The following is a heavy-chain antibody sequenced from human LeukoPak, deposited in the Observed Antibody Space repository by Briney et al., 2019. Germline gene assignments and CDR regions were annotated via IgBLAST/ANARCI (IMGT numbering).Heavy chain of an antibody. CDR3: AKGWRGGTFDY. CDR1: GFTFSDYY. J-gene: IGHJ4*02. CDR2: ISNSGTTR. V-gene: IGHV3-11*01. Sequence: PGGSLRLSCAASGFTFSDYYMSWIRQAPGRGLEWVSYISNSGTTRYYADSVKGRFTISRDNAKNTLYLQMNSLRAEDTAVYYCAKGWRGGTFDYWGQGTLVTVSS. D-gene: IGHD3-16*01.